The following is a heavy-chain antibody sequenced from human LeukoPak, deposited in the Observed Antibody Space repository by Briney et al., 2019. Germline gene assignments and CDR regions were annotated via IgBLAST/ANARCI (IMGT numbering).Heavy chain of an antibody. V-gene: IGHV3-48*04. CDR1: GFTFNSYS. J-gene: IGHJ4*02. CDR2: ISSSSSTV. Sequence: GGSLRLSCAASGFTFNSYSMNWVRQAPGKGLEWISYISSSSSTVYYADSVRGRFTISRDNAKNSLYLQMNTLRAEDTAVYYCARDRGPYYYDSSGSYYFDYWGQGTLVTVSS. D-gene: IGHD3-22*01. CDR3: ARDRGPYYYDSSGSYYFDY.